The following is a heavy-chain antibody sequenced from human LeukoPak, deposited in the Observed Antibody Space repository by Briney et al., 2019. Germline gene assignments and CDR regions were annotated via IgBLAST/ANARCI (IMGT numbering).Heavy chain of an antibody. Sequence: GGSLRLSCAASGFTFSSYSMNWVRQAPGKGLEWVSSISSSTNNINYADSVKGRFTISRDNAKNSLYLQMNSLRAEDTAVYYCARDERGYSYGHFDYWGQGTLSPSPQ. CDR1: GFTFSSYS. CDR3: ARDERGYSYGHFDY. J-gene: IGHJ4*02. D-gene: IGHD5-18*01. V-gene: IGHV3-21*01. CDR2: ISSSTNNI.